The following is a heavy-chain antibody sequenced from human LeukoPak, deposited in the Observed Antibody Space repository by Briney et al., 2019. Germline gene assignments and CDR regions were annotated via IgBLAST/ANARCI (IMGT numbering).Heavy chain of an antibody. V-gene: IGHV1-24*01. CDR2: FDPEDGET. CDR3: AIGGWGYCSSTSCPDY. CDR1: GYTLTELS. J-gene: IGHJ4*02. D-gene: IGHD2-2*01. Sequence: ASVKVSCKVSGYTLTELSMHWVRRAPGEGLEWMGGFDPEDGETIYAQKFQGRVTMTEDTSTDTAYMELSSLRSEDTAVYYCAIGGWGYCSSTSCPDYWGQGTLVTVSS.